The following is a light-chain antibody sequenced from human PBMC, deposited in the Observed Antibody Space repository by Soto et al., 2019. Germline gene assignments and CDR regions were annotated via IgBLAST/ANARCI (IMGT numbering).Light chain of an antibody. CDR1: QTISSW. J-gene: IGKJ5*01. V-gene: IGKV1-5*03. CDR2: KAS. CDR3: QQRSNWPIT. Sequence: DLQVTKSPSSLGGSIGERVTITCRASQTISSWLAWYQQKPGKAPKLLIYKASTLKSGVPSRFSGSGSGTEFTLTISSLQPEDFAVYYCQQRSNWPITLGQGIRLEI.